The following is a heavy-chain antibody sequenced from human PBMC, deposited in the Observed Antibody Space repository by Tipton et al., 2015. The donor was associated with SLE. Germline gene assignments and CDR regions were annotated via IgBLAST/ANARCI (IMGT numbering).Heavy chain of an antibody. Sequence: TLSLTCTVSGGSLSSSGYYWGWLRQPPRMGLEWIGTIYYSGSTYYNPSLKSRVTISVDMSKNQFFLNLTSVTAADTAVYFCARIIAGHGDAFDVWGQGTMVTVSS. CDR2: IYYSGST. CDR3: ARIIAGHGDAFDV. J-gene: IGHJ3*01. CDR1: GGSLSSSGYY. V-gene: IGHV4-39*07.